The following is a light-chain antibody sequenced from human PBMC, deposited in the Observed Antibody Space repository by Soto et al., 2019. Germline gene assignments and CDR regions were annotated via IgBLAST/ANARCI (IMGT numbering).Light chain of an antibody. V-gene: IGKV3-20*01. CDR3: QQYGSSPYT. CDR2: DAS. J-gene: IGKJ2*01. CDR1: QSVSSSY. Sequence: EIVLTQSPGTLSLSPGERATLSCRASQSVSSSYLAWHQQKPGQAPRLLIYDASSRATGIPDRFSGSGSGTDFTLTISRLEPEDVAWYYCQQYGSSPYTFGQGTKLEIK.